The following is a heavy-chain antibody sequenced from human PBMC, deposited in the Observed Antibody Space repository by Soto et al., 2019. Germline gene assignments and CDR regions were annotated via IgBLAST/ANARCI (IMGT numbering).Heavy chain of an antibody. J-gene: IGHJ2*01. Sequence: QVQLQESGPGLVKPSETLSLTCTVSGGSISGGVHSWSWIRQPPGKGLEWIGHIFDSGSTYYNPSLKSRLTISVDTSKNQFSLRLSSVTAADTAVYYCAREIMPLTNDLYFALWGRGTLVTASS. CDR2: IFDSGST. D-gene: IGHD2-8*01. V-gene: IGHV4-30-4*01. CDR1: GGSISGGVHS. CDR3: AREIMPLTNDLYFAL.